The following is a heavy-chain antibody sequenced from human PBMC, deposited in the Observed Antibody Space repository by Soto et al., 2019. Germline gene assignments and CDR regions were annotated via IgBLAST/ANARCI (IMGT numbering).Heavy chain of an antibody. CDR1: GFTFSSYA. D-gene: IGHD3-3*01. Sequence: EVQLLESGGGLVQPGGSLRLSCAASGFTFSSYAMSWVRQAPGKGLEWVSAISGSGGSTYYADSVKGRFTISRDNSKNTLYLQMNSLRAEDTAVYYCAKVGNPDFPTLKGGYYYYYMDVWGKGTTVTVSS. J-gene: IGHJ6*03. CDR2: ISGSGGST. CDR3: AKVGNPDFPTLKGGYYYYYMDV. V-gene: IGHV3-23*01.